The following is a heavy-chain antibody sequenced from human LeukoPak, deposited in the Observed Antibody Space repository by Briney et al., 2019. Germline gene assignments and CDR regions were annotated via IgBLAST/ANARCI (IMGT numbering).Heavy chain of an antibody. CDR2: ISYTGST. V-gene: IGHV4-59*01. D-gene: IGHD6-19*01. Sequence: SETLSLTCTVYGGSFGSNYWSWIRQSPGRGLEWIGYISYTGSTNYNPSLKSRVSMSIDTSKNQFSLKLSSVTAADTAVYFCARDQDMAVAGFKYWGQGTLVIVSS. J-gene: IGHJ4*02. CDR1: GGSFGSNY. CDR3: ARDQDMAVAGFKY.